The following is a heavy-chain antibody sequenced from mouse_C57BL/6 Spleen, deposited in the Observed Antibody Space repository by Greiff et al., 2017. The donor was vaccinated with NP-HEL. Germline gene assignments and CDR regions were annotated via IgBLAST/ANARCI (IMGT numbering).Heavy chain of an antibody. V-gene: IGHV1-18*01. J-gene: IGHJ1*03. CDR2: INPNNGGT. D-gene: IGHD1-1*01. CDR3: ARLELRYFDV. Sequence: EVQLQQSGPELVKPGASVKIPCKASGYTFTDYNMDWVKQSHGKSLEWIGDINPNNGGTIYNQKFKGKATLTGDKSSSTAYMELRSLTSEDTAVYYCARLELRYFDVWGTGTTVTVSS. CDR1: GYTFTDYN.